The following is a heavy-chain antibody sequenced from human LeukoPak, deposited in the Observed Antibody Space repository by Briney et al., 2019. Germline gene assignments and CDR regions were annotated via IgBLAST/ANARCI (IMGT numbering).Heavy chain of an antibody. J-gene: IGHJ6*03. CDR2: IYYSGST. D-gene: IGHD1-26*01. CDR1: GGSISSYY. CDR3: ARAIVGATTGYYYYMDV. Sequence: SETLSLTCTVSGGSISSYYWSWIRQPPGKGLEWIGYIYYSGSTNYNPSLKSRVTISVDTSKNQFSLKLSSVTAADTAVYYCARAIVGATTGYYYYMDVWGKVTTVTVSS. V-gene: IGHV4-59*01.